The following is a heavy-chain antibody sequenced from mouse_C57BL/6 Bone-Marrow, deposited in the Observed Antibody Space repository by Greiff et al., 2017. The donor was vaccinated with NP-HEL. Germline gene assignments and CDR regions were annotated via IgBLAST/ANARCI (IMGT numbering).Heavy chain of an antibody. CDR2: ISSGSSTI. J-gene: IGHJ2*01. CDR1: GFTFSDYG. Sequence: DVMLVESGGGLVKPGGSLKLSCAASGFTFSDYGMHWVRQAPEKGLEWVAYISSGSSTIYYADTVKGRFTISRDNAKNTLFLQMTSLRSEDTAMYYCARTPPYYGYGEIFDYWGQGTTLTVSS. V-gene: IGHV5-17*01. CDR3: ARTPPYYGYGEIFDY. D-gene: IGHD2-9*01.